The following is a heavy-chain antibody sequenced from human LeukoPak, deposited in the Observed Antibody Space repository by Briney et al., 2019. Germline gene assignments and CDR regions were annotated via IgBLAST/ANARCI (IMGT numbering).Heavy chain of an antibody. D-gene: IGHD2-21*02. CDR3: ARDVVAYCGGDCADFDY. Sequence: ASVKVSCKASGYTFTGYYMHWVRQAPGQGLEWMGIINPSGGSTSYAQKFQGRVTMTRDTSTSTVYMELSSLRSEDTAVYYCARDVVAYCGGDCADFDYWGQGTLVTVSS. V-gene: IGHV1-46*01. J-gene: IGHJ4*02. CDR2: INPSGGST. CDR1: GYTFTGYY.